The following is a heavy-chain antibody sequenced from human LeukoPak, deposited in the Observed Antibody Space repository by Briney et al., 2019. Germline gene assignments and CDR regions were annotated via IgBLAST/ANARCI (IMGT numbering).Heavy chain of an antibody. CDR1: GFTFSSYA. V-gene: IGHV3-30-3*01. J-gene: IGHJ5*02. D-gene: IGHD6-13*01. CDR3: ARRRIAAAGTLMDP. CDR2: ISYDGSNK. Sequence: GRSLRLSCAASGFTFSSYAMRWVRQAAGKGLEWAAVISYDGSNKYYADSVKGRFTIYRDNSKNTLYLQMNSLRAEDTAVYYCARRRIAAAGTLMDPWGQGTLATVSS.